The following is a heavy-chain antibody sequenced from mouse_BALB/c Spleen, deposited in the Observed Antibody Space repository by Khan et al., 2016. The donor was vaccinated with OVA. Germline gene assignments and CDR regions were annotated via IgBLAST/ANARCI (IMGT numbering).Heavy chain of an antibody. Sequence: EVELVESGGGLVQPGGSRKLSCAAAGFTFSSFGMHWVRQAPEKGPEWVAYISSGSNTTYYAATLKGRFTISRDNPKNHLFLQMTSPRSEDTAMYYCARESYGYMRYFDYWGQGTTLTVS. V-gene: IGHV5-17*02. CDR1: GFTFSSFG. D-gene: IGHD1-2*01. CDR3: ARESYGYMRYFDY. J-gene: IGHJ2*01. CDR2: ISSGSNTT.